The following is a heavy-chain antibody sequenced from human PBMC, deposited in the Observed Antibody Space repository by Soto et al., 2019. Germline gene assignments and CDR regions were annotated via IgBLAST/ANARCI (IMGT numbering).Heavy chain of an antibody. D-gene: IGHD3-22*01. J-gene: IGHJ3*02. Sequence: ASVKVSCKVSGYTLTELSMHWVRQAPGKGLEWMGGFDPEDGETIYAQKFQGRVTMTEDTSTDTAYMELSSLRSEDTAVYYCAKDNGYDSSGYGAPNAFDIWGQGTMVTVSS. V-gene: IGHV1-24*01. CDR3: AKDNGYDSSGYGAPNAFDI. CDR1: GYTLTELS. CDR2: FDPEDGET.